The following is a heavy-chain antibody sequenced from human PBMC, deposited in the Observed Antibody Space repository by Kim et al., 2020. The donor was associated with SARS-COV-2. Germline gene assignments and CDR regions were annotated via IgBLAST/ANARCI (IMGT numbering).Heavy chain of an antibody. Sequence: ASVKVSCKVSGYTLTELSMHWVRQAPGKGLEWMGGFDPEDGETIYAQKFQGRVTMTEDTSTDTAYMELSSLRSEDTAVYYCATGRSWYVFPDYWGQGTLVTVSS. CDR3: ATGRSWYVFPDY. D-gene: IGHD6-13*01. V-gene: IGHV1-24*01. CDR1: GYTLTELS. CDR2: FDPEDGET. J-gene: IGHJ4*02.